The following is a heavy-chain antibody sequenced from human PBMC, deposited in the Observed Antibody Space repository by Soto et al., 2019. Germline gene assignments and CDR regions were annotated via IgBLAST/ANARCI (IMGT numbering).Heavy chain of an antibody. J-gene: IGHJ4*02. CDR2: ISSSDSSV. CDR3: VRYCSSTLCNGVATRTFDY. Sequence: PGGSLRLSCAASRFTFSTYEMHWFRQAPGKGLEWVSCISSSDSSVYYADSVKGRFTISRDNSRNSLYLQMNSLRDEDTALYYCVRYCSSTLCNGVATRTFDYWGQGALVTVSS. D-gene: IGHD5-12*01. V-gene: IGHV3-48*03. CDR1: RFTFSTYE.